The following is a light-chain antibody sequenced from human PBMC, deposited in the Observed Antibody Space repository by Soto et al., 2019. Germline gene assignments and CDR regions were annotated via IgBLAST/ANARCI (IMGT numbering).Light chain of an antibody. CDR3: QQYDNLWA. CDR1: QSVKRF. Sequence: VVMTQSPATLSVSPGERATISCRASQSVKRFLAWYQQKPGQTPRLLIYGASTRATGIPARFSGSRSETEFTLTINSLQSEDSALYYCQQYDNLWAFGQGTKVEI. J-gene: IGKJ1*01. CDR2: GAS. V-gene: IGKV3D-15*01.